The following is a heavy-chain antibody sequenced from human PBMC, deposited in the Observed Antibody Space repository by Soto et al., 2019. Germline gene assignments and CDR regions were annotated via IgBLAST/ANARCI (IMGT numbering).Heavy chain of an antibody. D-gene: IGHD4-4*01. CDR1: GYTFTDYD. CDR2: INVDNGNT. V-gene: IGHV1-18*01. CDR3: ARTSVSNYNCFDP. Sequence: QGQLVQSGAEVKKPGASVKVSCKASGYTFTDYDISWVRQAPGQGLEWMGWINVDNGNTKYVESLQGRVTMTTDTSTSTAYMEVRSLRSDDTAVYYCARTSVSNYNCFDPWGQGTLVAVSS. J-gene: IGHJ5*02.